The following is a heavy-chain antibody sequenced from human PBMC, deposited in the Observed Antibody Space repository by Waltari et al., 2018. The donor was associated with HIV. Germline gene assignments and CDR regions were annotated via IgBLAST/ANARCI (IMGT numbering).Heavy chain of an antibody. CDR3: AREWVTVTSFYYYYGMDV. D-gene: IGHD4-4*01. CDR1: GFTFSSDS. J-gene: IGHJ6*02. V-gene: IGHV3-48*01. Sequence: EVQLVESGGGLVQPGGSLRLSCAASGFTFSSDSMTCVRQAPGKGLEWVSYISSSSSNIYYADSVKGRFTISRDNAKNSLYLQMDSLRAEDTAVYYCAREWVTVTSFYYYYGMDVWGQGTTVTVSS. CDR2: ISSSSSNI.